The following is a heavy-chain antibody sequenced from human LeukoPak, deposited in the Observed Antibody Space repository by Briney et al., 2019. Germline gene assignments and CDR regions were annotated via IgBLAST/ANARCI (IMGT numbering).Heavy chain of an antibody. J-gene: IGHJ4*02. Sequence: ESGPALVKPTQTLTLTCTFSGFSLTTSGMCVSWIRQPPGKALEWLARIDWDDDKYYTTSLKTRLTISKDTSKNQVVLTMTNMDPVDTATYYCVRFKVATYHFDYWGQGTLVTVSS. CDR1: GFSLTTSGMC. CDR2: IDWDDDK. V-gene: IGHV2-70*11. CDR3: VRFKVATYHFDY. D-gene: IGHD5-12*01.